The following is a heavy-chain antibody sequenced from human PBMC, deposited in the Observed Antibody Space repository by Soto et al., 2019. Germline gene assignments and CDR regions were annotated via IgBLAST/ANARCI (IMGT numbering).Heavy chain of an antibody. CDR1: GGSISSGGYS. CDR2: IYHSVST. CDR3: ARAHYLRGYDVCEY. D-gene: IGHD5-12*01. V-gene: IGHV4-30-2*01. J-gene: IGHJ4*02. Sequence: PSETLSLTCAVSGGSISSGGYSWSWIRHPPGKGLEWIGYIYHSVSTYYNPSLKSRVTISVERSKNQFSLKLSSVTAADTAVYYCARAHYLRGYDVCEYWGQGTLVTVSS.